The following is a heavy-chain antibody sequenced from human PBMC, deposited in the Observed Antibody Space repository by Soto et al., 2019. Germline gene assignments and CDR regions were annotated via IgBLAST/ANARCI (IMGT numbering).Heavy chain of an antibody. CDR3: ARRYGWLYFDY. V-gene: IGHV4-39*01. D-gene: IGHD3-10*01. CDR2: IFYSGST. CDR1: GYYISSYNYF. J-gene: IGHJ4*02. Sequence: EPLSITCTVSGYYISSYNYFWAWIRQHPGKGLEWIGTIFYSGSTYYNPSLKSRVTISVDTSKNQFSLKLTSVTAADTALYYCARRYGWLYFDYWGQGSLVTVS.